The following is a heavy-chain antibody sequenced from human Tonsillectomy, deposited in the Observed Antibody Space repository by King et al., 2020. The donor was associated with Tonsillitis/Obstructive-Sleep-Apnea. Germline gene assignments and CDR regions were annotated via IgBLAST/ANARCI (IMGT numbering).Heavy chain of an antibody. Sequence: VQLVESGGGVVQPGRSLRLSCAASGFTFSSYGMHWVRQAPGKGLEWVAVIWYDGSNKYYADSVKGRFTISRDNSKNTLYLQMNSLGAEDTAVYYCARGGGEDAFDIWGQGTMVTVSS. J-gene: IGHJ3*02. CDR1: GFTFSSYG. CDR3: ARGGGEDAFDI. D-gene: IGHD3-16*01. CDR2: IWYDGSNK. V-gene: IGHV3-33*01.